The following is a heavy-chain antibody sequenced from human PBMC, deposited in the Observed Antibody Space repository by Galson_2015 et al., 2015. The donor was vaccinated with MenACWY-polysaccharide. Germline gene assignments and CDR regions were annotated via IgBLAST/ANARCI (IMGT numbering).Heavy chain of an antibody. V-gene: IGHV3-23*01. J-gene: IGHJ3*01. D-gene: IGHD3-3*01. CDR1: GFTFSTYA. CDR2: INNRGDRT. Sequence: SLRLSCAASGFTFSTYAMGWVRQVPGKGLDWVATINNRGDRTYYADSVQGRFTISRDDSKNTVSLQMSSLRAEDTALYYCVKDRGAVFGDVWGQGTMVTVSS. CDR3: VKDRGAVFGDV.